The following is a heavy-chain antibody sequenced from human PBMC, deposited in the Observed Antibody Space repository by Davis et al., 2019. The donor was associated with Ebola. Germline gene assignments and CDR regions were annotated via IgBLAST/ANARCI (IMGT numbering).Heavy chain of an antibody. D-gene: IGHD7-27*01. V-gene: IGHV3-23*01. J-gene: IGHJ4*02. Sequence: GESLKIPCEASGFSFSNTDMNWVRQAPGKGLEWVSNINYVGSSTSYADSVKGRFSLSRDNSKNTLYLEMNSLRVEDTAVYYCLGDPNWAFGYWGQGTLVTVSS. CDR2: INYVGSST. CDR1: GFSFSNTD. CDR3: LGDPNWAFGY.